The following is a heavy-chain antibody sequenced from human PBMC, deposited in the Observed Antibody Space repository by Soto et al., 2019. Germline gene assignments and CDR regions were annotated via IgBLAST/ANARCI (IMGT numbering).Heavy chain of an antibody. CDR3: ARVPVRKYYGAGTYNNFYFGMDV. J-gene: IGHJ6*02. D-gene: IGHD3-10*01. CDR2: IYYSGTT. CDR1: GYSISSSNW. V-gene: IGHV4-28*03. Sequence: SETLSLTCEVSGYSISSSNWWGWIRQPPGKGLEWIGYIYYSGTTYYNPSLKSRVTMSVDTSKNQFSLNLISVTAADTAVYYCARVPVRKYYGAGTYNNFYFGMDVWGQGTTVTVSS.